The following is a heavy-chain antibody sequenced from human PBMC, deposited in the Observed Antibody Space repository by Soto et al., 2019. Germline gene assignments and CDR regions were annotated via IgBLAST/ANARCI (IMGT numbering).Heavy chain of an antibody. CDR3: AGEGIFTSYYSLDC. Sequence: EVRLVESGGGLVKPGGSLRLSCAASGFSFSKYSINWVRQAPGKGLEWVSSISGSGDYIYYGDSVKGRFTISRDNAKNSLYLQMNSLRAEDTAVYYCAGEGIFTSYYSLDCWGQGTLVTVSS. J-gene: IGHJ4*02. V-gene: IGHV3-21*01. D-gene: IGHD3-9*01. CDR2: ISGSGDYI. CDR1: GFSFSKYS.